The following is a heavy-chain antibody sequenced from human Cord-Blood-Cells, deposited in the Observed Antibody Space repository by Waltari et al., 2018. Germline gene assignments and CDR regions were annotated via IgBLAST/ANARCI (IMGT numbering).Heavy chain of an antibody. Sequence: QVQLQQSGPGLVKPSQTLSLTCAISADSGSSNSAAWHSLRQSPSRGLEWLGRTYYRSKWYNDYAVSVKSRITINPDTSKNQFSLQLNSVTPEDTAVYYCARDPKYSSSSYYYGMDVWGQGTTVTVSS. CDR2: TYYRSKWYN. D-gene: IGHD6-6*01. CDR3: ARDPKYSSSSYYYGMDV. V-gene: IGHV6-1*01. CDR1: ADSGSSNSAA. J-gene: IGHJ6*02.